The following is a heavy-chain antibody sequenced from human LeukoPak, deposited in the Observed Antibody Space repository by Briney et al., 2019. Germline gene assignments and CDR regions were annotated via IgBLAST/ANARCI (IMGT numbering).Heavy chain of an antibody. CDR2: IYTSGST. CDR3: ARDDPQPIVVVPVESNYYYYGMDV. CDR1: GGPISSYY. Sequence: KPSETLSLTCTVSGGPISSYYWSWIRQPAGKGLEWIGRIYTSGSTNYNPSLKSRVTMSVDTSKNQFSLKLSSVTAADTAVYYCARDDPQPIVVVPVESNYYYYGMDVWGQGTTVTVSS. J-gene: IGHJ6*02. D-gene: IGHD2-2*01. V-gene: IGHV4-4*07.